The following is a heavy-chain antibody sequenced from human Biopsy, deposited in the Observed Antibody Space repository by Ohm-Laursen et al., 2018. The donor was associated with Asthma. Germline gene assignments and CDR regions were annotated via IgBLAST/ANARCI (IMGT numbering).Heavy chain of an antibody. CDR3: ASDFPKDYVRYNFQF. J-gene: IGHJ4*02. Sequence: VSVKVSCKISGYSLTDLSMHWVRQAPGQGLEWMGGHDHEEGGTVNARRFQGRVTMTEDTSTDTAYMGLSSLSPDDTAVYYCASDFPKDYVRYNFQFWGQGTLVTVSS. CDR1: GYSLTDLS. V-gene: IGHV1-24*01. CDR2: HDHEEGGT. D-gene: IGHD4-17*01.